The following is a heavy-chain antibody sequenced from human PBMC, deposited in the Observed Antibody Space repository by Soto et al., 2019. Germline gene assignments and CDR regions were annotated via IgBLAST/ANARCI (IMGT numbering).Heavy chain of an antibody. V-gene: IGHV4-59*08. D-gene: IGHD3-10*01. Sequence: QVQLQESGPGLVKPSETLSLTCTVSGGSISSYYWSWIRQPPGKGLEWIGYIYYSGSTNYNPSLKSRVTISVDTSKNQFSLKLSSVTAADTAVYYCARLWRQFGELYWYFDLWGRGTLVTVSS. CDR1: GGSISSYY. CDR2: IYYSGST. J-gene: IGHJ2*01. CDR3: ARLWRQFGELYWYFDL.